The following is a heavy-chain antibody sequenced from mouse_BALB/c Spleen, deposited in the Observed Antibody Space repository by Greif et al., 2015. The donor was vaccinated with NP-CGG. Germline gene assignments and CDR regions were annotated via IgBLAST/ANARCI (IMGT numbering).Heavy chain of an antibody. CDR2: INPSTGYT. CDR3: ASYYGSNYFDY. Sequence: VKLMESGAELAKPGASVKMSCKASGYTFTSYWMHWVKQRPGQGLEWIGYINPSTGYTEYNQKFKDKATLTADKSSSTAYMQLSSLTSEDSAVYYCASYYGSNYFDYWGQGTALTVSS. D-gene: IGHD1-1*01. J-gene: IGHJ2*01. V-gene: IGHV1-7*01. CDR1: GYTFTSYW.